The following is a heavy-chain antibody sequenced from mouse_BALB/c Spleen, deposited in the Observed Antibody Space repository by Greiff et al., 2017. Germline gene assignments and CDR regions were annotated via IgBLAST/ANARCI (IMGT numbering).Heavy chain of an antibody. Sequence: VKLQQSAAELARPGASVKMSCKASGYTFTSYTMHWVKQRPGQGLEWIGYINPSSGYTEYNQKFKDKTTLTADKSSSTAYMQLSSLTSEDSAVYYCARAPYDYEGYWGQGTTLTVSS. V-gene: IGHV1-4*02. CDR3: ARAPYDYEGY. D-gene: IGHD2-4*01. CDR1: GYTFTSYT. CDR2: INPSSGYT. J-gene: IGHJ2*01.